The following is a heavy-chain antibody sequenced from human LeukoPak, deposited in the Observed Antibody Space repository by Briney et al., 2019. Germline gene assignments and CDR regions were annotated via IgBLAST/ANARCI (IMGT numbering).Heavy chain of an antibody. V-gene: IGHV3-48*03. D-gene: IGHD3-10*02. Sequence: GGSLRPSCAASGFTFSSSEMNWVRQAPGKGLEWLSYISSSGSTIYYADSVKGRFTISRDNAKNSLYLQMNSLRAEDTAVYYCAELGITMIGGVWGKGTTVTISS. CDR3: AELGITMIGGV. J-gene: IGHJ6*04. CDR1: GFTFSSSE. CDR2: ISSSGSTI.